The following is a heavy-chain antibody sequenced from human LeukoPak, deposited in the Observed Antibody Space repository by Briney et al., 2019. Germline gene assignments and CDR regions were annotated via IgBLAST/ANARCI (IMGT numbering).Heavy chain of an antibody. D-gene: IGHD2-21*02. V-gene: IGHV4-59*01. CDR3: ASSPYCGGDCYYYYYYGMDV. CDR2: IYYSGST. CDR1: GGSISSYY. J-gene: IGHJ6*02. Sequence: PSETLSLTCTVSGGSISSYYWSWIRQPPGKGLEWIGYIYYSGSTNYNPSLKSRVTISVDTSKNQFSLKLSSVTAADTAVYYCASSPYCGGDCYYYYYYGMDVWGQGTTVTVSS.